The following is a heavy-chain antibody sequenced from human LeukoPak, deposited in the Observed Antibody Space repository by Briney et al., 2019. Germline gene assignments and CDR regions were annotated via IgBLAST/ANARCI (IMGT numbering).Heavy chain of an antibody. CDR3: ARGYDFWSGYYNWFDP. D-gene: IGHD3-3*01. J-gene: IGHJ5*02. CDR1: GYTFTRYD. Sequence: ASVKDSCKASGYTFTRYDINRVRQATGQGLEWMGRTNPNSGNTGYAQKFQGRVTMTRNTSISTAYMELSSLRSEDTAVYYCARGYDFWSGYYNWFDPWGQGTLVTVSS. V-gene: IGHV1-8*01. CDR2: TNPNSGNT.